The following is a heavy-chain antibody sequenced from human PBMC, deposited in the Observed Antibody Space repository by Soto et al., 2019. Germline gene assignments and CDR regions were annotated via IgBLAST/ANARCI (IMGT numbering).Heavy chain of an antibody. J-gene: IGHJ6*02. Sequence: GGSLRLSCAASGFTFSNAWMNWVRQAPGKGLEWVGRIKSKTDGGTTDYAAPVKGRFTISRDDSKNTLYLQMNSLKTEDTAVYYCTTGPGIAAAPLYSRPLYGMDVWGQGTTVTVSS. CDR1: GFTFSNAW. CDR2: IKSKTDGGTT. CDR3: TTGPGIAAAPLYSRPLYGMDV. D-gene: IGHD6-13*01. V-gene: IGHV3-15*07.